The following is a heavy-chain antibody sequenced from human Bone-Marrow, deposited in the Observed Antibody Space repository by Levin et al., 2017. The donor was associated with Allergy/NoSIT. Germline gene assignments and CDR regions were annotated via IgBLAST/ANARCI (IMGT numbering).Heavy chain of an antibody. CDR3: ARDIGCSSTSCGAYYYYGMDV. Sequence: GGSLRLSCAASGFTFSSYGMHWVRQAPGKGLEWVAVIWYDGSNKYYADSVKGRFTISRDNSKNTLYLQMNSLRAEDTAVYYCARDIGCSSTSCGAYYYYGMDVWGQGTTVTVSS. CDR2: IWYDGSNK. J-gene: IGHJ6*02. V-gene: IGHV3-33*01. CDR1: GFTFSSYG. D-gene: IGHD2-2*01.